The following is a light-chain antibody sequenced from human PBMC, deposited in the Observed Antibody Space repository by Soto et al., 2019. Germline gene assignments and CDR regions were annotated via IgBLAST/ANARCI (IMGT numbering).Light chain of an antibody. CDR3: TAWDGSLNVRV. CDR2: DDS. V-gene: IGLV3-21*02. CDR1: NIESTG. Sequence: SYELTQPPSVSVAPGQTAEISCGGDNIESTGVHWYQQKPGQAPVLVVYDDSDRPSEIPERFSGSKSGTSASLDISGLQSEDEADYYCTAWDGSLNVRVFGGGTKLTVL. J-gene: IGLJ3*02.